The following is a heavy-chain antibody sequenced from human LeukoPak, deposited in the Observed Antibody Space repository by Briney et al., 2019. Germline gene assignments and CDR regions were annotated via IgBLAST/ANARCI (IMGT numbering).Heavy chain of an antibody. J-gene: IGHJ6*03. V-gene: IGHV3-21*01. D-gene: IGHD3-3*01. CDR3: ARVSFLEWLLPYMDV. Sequence: PGGSLRLSCAASGFTFSSYTMNWVRQAPGKGLEWVSYISSSSSYIYYADSVKGRFTISRDNAKNSLYLQMNSLRAEDTAVYYCARVSFLEWLLPYMDVWGKGTTVTVSS. CDR1: GFTFSSYT. CDR2: ISSSSSYI.